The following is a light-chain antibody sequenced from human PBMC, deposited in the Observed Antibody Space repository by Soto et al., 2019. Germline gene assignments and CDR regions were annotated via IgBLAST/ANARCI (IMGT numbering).Light chain of an antibody. V-gene: IGKV3-20*01. CDR2: GES. J-gene: IGKJ2*01. CDR3: QQYGSSPRYT. CDR1: QSVRSNY. Sequence: ESVLTQSPGTLSLSPGERATLSCRASQSVRSNYLAWYQQKPGLAPRLLIYGESSRATGIPDRFSGSGSGTDFPLTISRLEPEDFAVYYCQQYGSSPRYTFGQGTKLEIK.